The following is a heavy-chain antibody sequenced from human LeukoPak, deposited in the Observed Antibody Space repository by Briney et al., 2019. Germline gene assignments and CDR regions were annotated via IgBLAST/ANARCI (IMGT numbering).Heavy chain of an antibody. J-gene: IGHJ6*04. V-gene: IGHV3-48*03. Sequence: GGSLRLSCAASGFTFSSYEMNWVRQAPGKGLEWVSYISSSGSTIYYADSVKGRFTISRDNAKNSLYLQMNSLRAEDMAVYYCAELGITMIGGVWGKGTTVTISS. D-gene: IGHD3-10*02. CDR2: ISSSGSTI. CDR1: GFTFSSYE. CDR3: AELGITMIGGV.